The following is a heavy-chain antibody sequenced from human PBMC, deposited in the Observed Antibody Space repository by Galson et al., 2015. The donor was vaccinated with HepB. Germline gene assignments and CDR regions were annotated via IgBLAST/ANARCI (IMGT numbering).Heavy chain of an antibody. CDR2: ISYDGTDT. V-gene: IGHV3-30*18. D-gene: IGHD6-25*01. CDR3: GKHILMSVPAAAVRYNDLDV. J-gene: IGHJ6*02. Sequence: SLRLSCAGTGFAFSNYGMHWVRQAPGKGLEWVALISYDGTDTYYADSVKGRFTTSRDNSKTSLYLQMNSLTTDDTAIYYCGKHILMSVPAAAVRYNDLDVWGQGTTVIVSS. CDR1: GFAFSNYG.